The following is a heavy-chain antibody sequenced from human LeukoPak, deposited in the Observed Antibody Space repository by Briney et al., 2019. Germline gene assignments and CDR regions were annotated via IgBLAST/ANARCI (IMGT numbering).Heavy chain of an antibody. CDR3: ARESIAVAGAPFDY. Sequence: PGGSLRLPCAASGFTFSSYEMNWVRQAPGKGLEWVSYISSGSTIYDADSVKGRFTISRDNAKNSLYLQMNSLRAEDTAVYYCARESIAVAGAPFDYWGQGTLVTGSS. J-gene: IGHJ4*02. D-gene: IGHD6-19*01. V-gene: IGHV3-48*03. CDR2: ISSGSTI. CDR1: GFTFSSYE.